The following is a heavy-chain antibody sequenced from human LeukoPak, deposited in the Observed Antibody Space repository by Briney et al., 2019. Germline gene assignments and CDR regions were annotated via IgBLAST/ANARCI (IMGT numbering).Heavy chain of an antibody. CDR3: AKTGGSGTAYWYYYMDV. J-gene: IGHJ6*03. CDR1: GFSDSSSG. Sequence: PGGSLRLSCAASGFSDSSSGIHWVRQAPGKGLEWVAFIWYDGSNKYYADSVKGRFTISRDNSKNTLYLQMNSLRAEDTAVYYCAKTGGSGTAYWYYYMDVWGKGTTVTVSS. D-gene: IGHD3-10*01. CDR2: IWYDGSNK. V-gene: IGHV3-30*02.